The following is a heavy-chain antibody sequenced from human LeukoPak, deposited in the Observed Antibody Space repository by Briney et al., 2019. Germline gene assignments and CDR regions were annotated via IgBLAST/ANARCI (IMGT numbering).Heavy chain of an antibody. CDR2: ISNSGGST. CDR1: GFTFSSYA. CDR3: AKETSSSFDY. D-gene: IGHD6-6*01. V-gene: IGHV3-23*01. Sequence: GGSLRLSCAASGFTFSSYAMNWVRQAPGKGLEWVSGISNSGGSTYYADSVKGRFTISRDNSKNTLYLQMNSLRAEDTAVYYCAKETSSSFDYWGQGTLATVSS. J-gene: IGHJ4*02.